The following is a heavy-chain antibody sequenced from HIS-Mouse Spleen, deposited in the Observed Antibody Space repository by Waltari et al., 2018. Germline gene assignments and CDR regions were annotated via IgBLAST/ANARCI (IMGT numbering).Heavy chain of an antibody. CDR2: IYYSGST. V-gene: IGHV4-39*07. CDR3: ARESPAAAGLGRYFDY. D-gene: IGHD6-13*01. J-gene: IGHJ4*02. CDR1: GGSISSSSYY. Sequence: QLQLQESGPGLVKPSETLSLTCTVSGGSISSSSYYWGWIRQPPGKGLEWIGSIYYSGSTYYKPSLKSRVTISVDTSKNQFSLKLSSVTAADTAVYYCARESPAAAGLGRYFDYWGQGTLVTVSS.